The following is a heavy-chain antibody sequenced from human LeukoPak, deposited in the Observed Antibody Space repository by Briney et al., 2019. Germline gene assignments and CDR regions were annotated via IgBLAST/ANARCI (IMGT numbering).Heavy chain of an antibody. J-gene: IGHJ4*02. CDR1: GFTFSSYA. Sequence: GRSLRLSCAASGFTFSSYAMHWVRQAPGKGLEWVAFIFYNGTGKYADSVKGRFTISRDNSKNTLYLEMNRLRPEDTALYYCAKAGASGSGPIDSWGQGTPVIVSS. V-gene: IGHV3-30*01. CDR2: IFYNGTGK. CDR3: AKAGASGSGPIDS. D-gene: IGHD3-10*01.